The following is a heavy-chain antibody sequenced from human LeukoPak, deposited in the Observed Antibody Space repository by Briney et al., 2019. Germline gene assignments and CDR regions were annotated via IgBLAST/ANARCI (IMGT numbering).Heavy chain of an antibody. V-gene: IGHV4-39*07. J-gene: IGHJ4*02. CDR2: IYYTGST. Sequence: SETLSPTCTVSGGSISSDSYYWGWIRQPPGKGLEWIGSIYYTGSTGYNPSLKSRVTISIDTSKNQFSLKLTSVTAADTAVYYCARGDQAFDYWGQGTLVTVSS. CDR1: GGSISSDSYY. CDR3: ARGDQAFDY. D-gene: IGHD2-2*01.